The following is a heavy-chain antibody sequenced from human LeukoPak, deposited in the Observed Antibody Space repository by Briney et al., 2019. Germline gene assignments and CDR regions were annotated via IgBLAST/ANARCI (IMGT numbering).Heavy chain of an antibody. J-gene: IGHJ4*02. Sequence: GGSLRLSCAASGFTFSKYWMPWVRQAPGKGLESVSRINTDGTVTTYADSVKGRFTVSRDNADNTMSLQMNSVRDEDTAVYYCATKQWLAPPPDSWGQGTPVTVSS. CDR3: ATKQWLAPPPDS. CDR1: GFTFSKYW. D-gene: IGHD6-19*01. V-gene: IGHV3-74*01. CDR2: INTDGTVT.